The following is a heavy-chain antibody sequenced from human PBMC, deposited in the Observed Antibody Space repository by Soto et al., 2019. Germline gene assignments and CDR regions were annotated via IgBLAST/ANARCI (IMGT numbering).Heavy chain of an antibody. D-gene: IGHD3-10*01. Sequence: GESVKISCXGSGYTFSKYWIGWVRQTPGKGLEWMGMIYPGDSDARYSPSFEGQVTFSVDKSINTAYLQWNSLKASDTAMYYCARQGGEYNTMSDYWGQGTLVTVSS. V-gene: IGHV5-51*01. J-gene: IGHJ4*02. CDR2: IYPGDSDA. CDR3: ARQGGEYNTMSDY. CDR1: GYTFSKYW.